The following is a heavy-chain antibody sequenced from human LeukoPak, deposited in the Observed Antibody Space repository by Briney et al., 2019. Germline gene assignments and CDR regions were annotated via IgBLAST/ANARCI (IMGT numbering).Heavy chain of an antibody. Sequence: GGSLRLSCAASGFTFNNYNMNWVRQAPGKGLEWVSYISRSSSTIYYADSVKGRFTISRDNAKNSLYLQMNSLRAEDTAVYYCARDSYYDSSSYYYITAFDYWGQGTLVTVSS. D-gene: IGHD3-22*01. J-gene: IGHJ4*02. CDR3: ARDSYYDSSSYYYITAFDY. V-gene: IGHV3-48*01. CDR2: ISRSSSTI. CDR1: GFTFNNYN.